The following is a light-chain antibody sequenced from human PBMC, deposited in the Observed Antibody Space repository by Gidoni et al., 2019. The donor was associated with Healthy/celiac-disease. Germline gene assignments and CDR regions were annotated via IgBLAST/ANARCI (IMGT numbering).Light chain of an antibody. CDR3: QQYNNWPPWT. J-gene: IGKJ1*01. Sequence: DIVITQSPATLSVSPVERATLSCRASQSVSSNLAWYQQKPGQAPRLLIYGASTRATGIPARFSGSGSGTEFTLTISSLQSEDFAVYYCQQYNNWPPWTFGQGTKVEIK. CDR1: QSVSSN. V-gene: IGKV3-15*01. CDR2: GAS.